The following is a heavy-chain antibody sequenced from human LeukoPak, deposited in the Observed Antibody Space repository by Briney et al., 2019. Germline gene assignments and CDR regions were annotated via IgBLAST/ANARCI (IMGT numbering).Heavy chain of an antibody. D-gene: IGHD3-22*01. J-gene: IGHJ6*02. CDR3: ARDPRYDSSGFFYGMDV. V-gene: IGHV3-66*01. Sequence: GGSLRLSCAASGFTVSGNYMNWVRQAPGKGLEWVSLIYSGGSTYYADSVKGRFTISRDNSKNTLYLQMNSLRAEDTAVYHCARDPRYDSSGFFYGMDVWAKGPRSPSP. CDR1: GFTVSGNY. CDR2: IYSGGST.